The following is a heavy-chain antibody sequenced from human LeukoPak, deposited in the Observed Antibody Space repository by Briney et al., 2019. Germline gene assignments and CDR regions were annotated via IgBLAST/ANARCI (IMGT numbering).Heavy chain of an antibody. D-gene: IGHD4-11*01. J-gene: IGHJ6*03. Sequence: SETLSLTCAVSGGSISSSYWWTWVRQPPGKGLEWIGEIYHSGSTNYNPSLKSRVIISVDTSKNQFSLKLSSVTAADTAVYYCARVWAFRLHPYYMDVWGKGTTVTVSS. CDR2: IYHSGST. CDR1: GGSISSSYW. CDR3: ARVWAFRLHPYYMDV. V-gene: IGHV4-4*02.